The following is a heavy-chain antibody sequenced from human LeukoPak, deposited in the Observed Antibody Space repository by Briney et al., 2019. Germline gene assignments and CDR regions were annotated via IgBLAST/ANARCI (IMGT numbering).Heavy chain of an antibody. CDR1: GGSINSYY. CDR2: IHYTGST. J-gene: IGHJ5*02. CDR3: ARDRYGSGSYWYDNWFDP. V-gene: IGHV4-59*12. D-gene: IGHD3-10*01. Sequence: KSSETLSLTCSVSGGSINSYYWSWIRQPPGKGLECIGYIHYTGSTNYNPSLKSRVTISVDTSKNQFSLKLTSVTAADTAVYYCARDRYGSGSYWYDNWFDPWGQGTLVTVSS.